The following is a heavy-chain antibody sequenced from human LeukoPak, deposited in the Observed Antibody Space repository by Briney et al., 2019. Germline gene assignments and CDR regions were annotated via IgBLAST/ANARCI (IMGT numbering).Heavy chain of an antibody. J-gene: IGHJ3*02. V-gene: IGHV4-59*01. D-gene: IGHD3-3*01. Sequence: SETLSLTCTVSGGSISSYYWSWIRQPAGKGLEWIGYIYYSGSTNYNPSLKSRVTISVDTSKNQFSLKLSSVTAADTAVYYCARDKWSGEAFDIWGQGTMVTVSS. CDR3: ARDKWSGEAFDI. CDR1: GGSISSYY. CDR2: IYYSGST.